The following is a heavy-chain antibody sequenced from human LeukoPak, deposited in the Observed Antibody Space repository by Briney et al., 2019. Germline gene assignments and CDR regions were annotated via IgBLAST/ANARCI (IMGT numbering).Heavy chain of an antibody. Sequence: SVKVSCKASGGTFSSYAISWVRQAPGQGLEWMGGIISIFGTANYAQKFQGRVTITTDESTSTAYMELSSLRSEDTAVYYCARGIGYSGYDQMDYWGQGTLVTVSS. CDR2: IISIFGTA. D-gene: IGHD5-12*01. J-gene: IGHJ4*02. CDR3: ARGIGYSGYDQMDY. V-gene: IGHV1-69*05. CDR1: GGTFSSYA.